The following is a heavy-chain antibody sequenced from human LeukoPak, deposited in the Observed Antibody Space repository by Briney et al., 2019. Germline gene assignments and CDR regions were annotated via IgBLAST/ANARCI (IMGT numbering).Heavy chain of an antibody. CDR2: INHSGST. D-gene: IGHD1-26*01. Sequence: PSETLSLTCAVYGGSFSTYYWTWIRQPPGKGLEWIGEINHSGSTNYNPSLKSRVTISVDTSKNQFSLKLSSVTAADTAVYYCARVSGSYYYYYMDVWGKGTTVTVSS. CDR3: ARVSGSYYYYYMDV. J-gene: IGHJ6*03. CDR1: GGSFSTYY. V-gene: IGHV4-34*01.